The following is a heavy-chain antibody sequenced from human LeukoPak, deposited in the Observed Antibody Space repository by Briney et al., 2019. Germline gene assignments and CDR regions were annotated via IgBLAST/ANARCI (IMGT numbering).Heavy chain of an antibody. J-gene: IGHJ4*02. CDR3: ARGYDSSGYYLSDY. V-gene: IGHV4-39*07. CDR2: IYYSGST. D-gene: IGHD3-22*01. Sequence: SETLSLTCTVSGGSISSSSYYWGWIRQPPGKGLEWIGSIYYSGSTYYNPSLKSRVTISVDTSKNQFSLKLSSVTAADTAVYYCARGYDSSGYYLSDYWGQGTLVTVSS. CDR1: GGSISSSSYY.